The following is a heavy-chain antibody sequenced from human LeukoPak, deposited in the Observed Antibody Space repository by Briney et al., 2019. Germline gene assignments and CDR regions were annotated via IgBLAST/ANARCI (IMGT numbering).Heavy chain of an antibody. CDR3: TANWNGDY. CDR1: GFTFSNYV. V-gene: IGHV3-30*02. Sequence: PGGSLRLSCAASGFTFSNYVMHWARQAPGKGLEWVAFIRYDGSDESYADSVKGRFTISRDTSKNTLYLQMNSLRTEDTAVYYCTANWNGDYWGQGTLVSVSS. CDR2: IRYDGSDE. J-gene: IGHJ4*02. D-gene: IGHD1-1*01.